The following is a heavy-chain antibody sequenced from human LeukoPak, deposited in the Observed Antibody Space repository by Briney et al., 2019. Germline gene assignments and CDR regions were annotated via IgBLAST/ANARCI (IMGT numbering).Heavy chain of an antibody. CDR3: ARDGYNSGYFDY. D-gene: IGHD5-24*01. V-gene: IGHV4-59*12. J-gene: IGHJ4*02. CDR1: GGSISSYY. CDR2: IYYSGST. Sequence: PSETLSLACTVSGGSISSYYWSWIRQPPGKGLEWIGYIYYSGSTNYNPSLKSRVTISVDTSKNQFSLKLSSVTAADTAVYYCARDGYNSGYFDYWGQGTLVTVSS.